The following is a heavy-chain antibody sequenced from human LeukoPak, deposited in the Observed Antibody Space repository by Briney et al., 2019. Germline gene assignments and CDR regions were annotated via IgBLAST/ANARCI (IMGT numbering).Heavy chain of an antibody. J-gene: IGHJ5*02. D-gene: IGHD4-23*01. CDR3: ARERSSSGGHNWFDP. V-gene: IGHV4-39*07. Sequence: SETLSLTCTVSGGCIITSGHYWGWIRQPPGKGLEWIGSVYYTGVTSTNPFFRSRMSISVDTSKNQFSLNLTSVTAADAAVYYCARERSSSGGHNWFDPWGQGTLVTVSS. CDR2: VYYTGVT. CDR1: GGCIITSGHY.